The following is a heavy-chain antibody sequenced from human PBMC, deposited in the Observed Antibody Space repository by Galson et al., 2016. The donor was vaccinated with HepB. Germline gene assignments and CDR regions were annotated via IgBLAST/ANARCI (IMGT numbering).Heavy chain of an antibody. CDR2: ISGSGGST. CDR1: GFIFANYA. V-gene: IGHV3-23*01. CDR3: ARNYFGSGSYHILYYFDY. D-gene: IGHD3-10*01. J-gene: IGHJ4*02. Sequence: SLRLSCAASGFIFANYAMTWVRQAPGKGLEWVLTISGSGGSTYYADSVKGRFTVSRDNSKNTLFLEVNSLRAEDTAMYYCARNYFGSGSYHILYYFDYWGQGTLVTVSS.